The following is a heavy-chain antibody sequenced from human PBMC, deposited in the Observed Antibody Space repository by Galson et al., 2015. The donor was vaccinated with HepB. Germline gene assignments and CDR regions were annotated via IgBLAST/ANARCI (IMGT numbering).Heavy chain of an antibody. CDR3: AKDPWGYNSGWTGTFDI. CDR1: GFSFRDYA. D-gene: IGHD6-19*01. V-gene: IGHV3-23*01. CDR2: ISGSGGDT. Sequence: SLRLSCAASGFSFRDYAMTWVRQAPGKGLEWASTISGSGGDTLYADSVKGRFIISRDNSKNTLYLEMNSLRVDDTAVYSCAKDPWGYNSGWTGTFDIWGQGTLVTVSS. J-gene: IGHJ3*02.